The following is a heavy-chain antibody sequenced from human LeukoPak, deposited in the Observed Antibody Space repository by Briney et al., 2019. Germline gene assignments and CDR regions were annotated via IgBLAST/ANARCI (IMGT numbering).Heavy chain of an antibody. V-gene: IGHV3-48*01. CDR1: EFTFSSYS. CDR2: ISGNSGSI. J-gene: IGHJ4*02. Sequence: PGGSLRLSCAASEFTFSSYSMNWVRQAPGKGLEWISYISGNSGSIYDADSVKGRFTISRDNSKNTLYLQMNSLRAEDTAVYYCAKDFVYYDILTGYYKAVGGGNFDYWGQGTLVTVSS. D-gene: IGHD3-9*01. CDR3: AKDFVYYDILTGYYKAVGGGNFDY.